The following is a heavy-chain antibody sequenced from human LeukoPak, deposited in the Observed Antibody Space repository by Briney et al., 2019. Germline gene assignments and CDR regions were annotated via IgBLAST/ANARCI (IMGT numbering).Heavy chain of an antibody. D-gene: IGHD5-18*01. Sequence: PGGSLRLSCAASGFTFDDYAMHWVWQAPGKGLEWVSGISWNSGSIGYADSVKGRFTISRDNAKNSLYLQMNSLRAEDTALYYCAKAWGYSYGLFDYWGQGTLVTVSS. CDR3: AKAWGYSYGLFDY. CDR2: ISWNSGSI. V-gene: IGHV3-9*01. J-gene: IGHJ4*02. CDR1: GFTFDDYA.